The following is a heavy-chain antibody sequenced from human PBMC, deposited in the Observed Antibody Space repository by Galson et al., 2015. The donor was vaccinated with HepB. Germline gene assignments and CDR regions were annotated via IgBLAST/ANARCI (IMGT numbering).Heavy chain of an antibody. CDR3: AKGLSFYYDSSGFHAY. V-gene: IGHV3-30*18. CDR1: GFTFRSYG. D-gene: IGHD3-22*01. Sequence: SLRLSCAASGFTFRSYGMHWVRQAPGKGLQWLALISYDGSDKYYTDAVKGRFTISRDNSNNTLYLHINRLRADDTAAYYCAKGLSFYYDSSGFHAYWGQGTLVTVSS. J-gene: IGHJ4*02. CDR2: ISYDGSDK.